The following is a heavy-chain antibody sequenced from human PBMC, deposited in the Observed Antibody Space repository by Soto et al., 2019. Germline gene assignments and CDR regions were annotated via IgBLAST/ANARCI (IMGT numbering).Heavy chain of an antibody. CDR1: GFTFSSYG. D-gene: IGHD3-10*01. Sequence: GGSLRLSCAASGFTFSSYGMHWVRQAPGKGLEWVAVISYDGSNKYYADSVKGRFTISRDNSKNTLYLQMNSLRAEDTAVYYCAKNDITGRGEDNINFDYWGQGTLVTVSS. J-gene: IGHJ4*02. CDR3: AKNDITGRGEDNINFDY. CDR2: ISYDGSNK. V-gene: IGHV3-30*18.